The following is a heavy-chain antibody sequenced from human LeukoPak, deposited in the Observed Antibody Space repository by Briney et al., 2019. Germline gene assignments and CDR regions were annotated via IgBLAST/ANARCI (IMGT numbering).Heavy chain of an antibody. CDR2: IYYSGNT. CDR3: ARRLSSSSSNWFDP. J-gene: IGHJ5*02. D-gene: IGHD6-6*01. Sequence: PSETLSLTCAVSGGSITSYSWNWIRQPPGKGLEWIGYIYYSGNTNYNPSLKSRVTISVDTSKNRISLNLSSVTAADTAVYYCARRLSSSSSNWFDPWGQGTLVTVSS. V-gene: IGHV4-59*08. CDR1: GGSITSYS.